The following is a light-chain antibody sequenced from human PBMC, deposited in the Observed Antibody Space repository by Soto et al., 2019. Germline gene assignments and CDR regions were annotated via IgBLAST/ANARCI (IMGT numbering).Light chain of an antibody. CDR1: QSVSRN. CDR2: GAS. J-gene: IGKJ5*01. Sequence: EIVMTQSPATLSVSRAERDTLSCRASQSVSRNLAWYQQKPGQAPRLLIYGASTRATGIPARFSGSGSGTEGTLTISRLEKEDFAVFYCQHYDSLTITFGQGTRLEIK. CDR3: QHYDSLTIT. V-gene: IGKV3-15*01.